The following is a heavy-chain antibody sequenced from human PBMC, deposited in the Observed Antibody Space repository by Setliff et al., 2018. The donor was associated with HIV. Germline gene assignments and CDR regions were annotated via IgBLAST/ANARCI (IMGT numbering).Heavy chain of an antibody. J-gene: IGHJ5*02. CDR3: ARRHTAFDP. CDR2: IYYSGST. Sequence: SETLSLTCTVSGYSISSSNWWGWIRQPPEKGLEWIGSIYYSGSTYYNPSLKSRVTISIDTSRNQFSLKLTSVTAADTAMYYCARRHTAFDPWGQGTLVTV. CDR1: GYSISSSNW. D-gene: IGHD5-18*01. V-gene: IGHV4-39*01.